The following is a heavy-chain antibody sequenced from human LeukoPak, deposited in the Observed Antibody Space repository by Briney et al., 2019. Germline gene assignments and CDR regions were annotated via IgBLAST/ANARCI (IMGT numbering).Heavy chain of an antibody. CDR3: ATMGLEPLPYYFDY. CDR1: GFTFSRYW. J-gene: IGHJ4*02. V-gene: IGHV3-7*01. D-gene: IGHD1-1*01. Sequence: PGGSLRLSXAASGFTFSRYWMSWVRQAPGKGLEWVANINQDGSARYHVDSVRGRFTISRDNARNSLFLQMDSLRAEDTAVYYCATMGLEPLPYYFDYWGQGTLVTVSS. CDR2: INQDGSAR.